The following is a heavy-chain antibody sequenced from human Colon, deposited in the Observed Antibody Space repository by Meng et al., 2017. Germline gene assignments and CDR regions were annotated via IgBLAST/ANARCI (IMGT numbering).Heavy chain of an antibody. Sequence: QGQLQESGPGLVQPSQTLSLTCTVSGGSISSGDYYWSWIRQPPGKGLEWIGYIYYSGSTYSNASLKSRVTISIDRSKNRFSLKLSSVTAADTAVYYCARDRKHYGERGWFDPWGQGTLVTVSS. V-gene: IGHV4-30-4*01. J-gene: IGHJ5*02. D-gene: IGHD4-17*01. CDR3: ARDRKHYGERGWFDP. CDR2: IYYSGST. CDR1: GGSISSGDYY.